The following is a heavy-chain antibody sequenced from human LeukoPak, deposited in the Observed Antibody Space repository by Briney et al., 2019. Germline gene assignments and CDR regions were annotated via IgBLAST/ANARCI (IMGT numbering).Heavy chain of an antibody. V-gene: IGHV4-4*07. D-gene: IGHD5/OR15-5a*01. Sequence: SETLSLTCTVSGGSISNYYWSWIRQPAGKGLEWIGRISTSGSTSYNPSLKSRVTISVDKSRNQFSLKLSSVTAADTAVYYCARVALSGLYYFDNWGQGTLVTVSS. CDR2: ISTSGST. CDR3: ARVALSGLYYFDN. J-gene: IGHJ4*02. CDR1: GGSISNYY.